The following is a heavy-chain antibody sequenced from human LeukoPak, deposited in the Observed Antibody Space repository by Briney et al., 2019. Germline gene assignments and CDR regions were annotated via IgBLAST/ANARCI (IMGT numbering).Heavy chain of an antibody. CDR2: VNPDGNEK. Sequence: PGGSLRLSCAASGFTFSDYYMSWVRQAPGKGLEWVAKVNPDGNEKYYVDSVRGRFTISKDNPKNSVYLQMDSLKAEDTAVYYCARGQYQLLWGKGALIIVSS. CDR3: ARGQYQLL. CDR1: GFTFSDYY. D-gene: IGHD2-2*01. V-gene: IGHV3-7*04. J-gene: IGHJ4*02.